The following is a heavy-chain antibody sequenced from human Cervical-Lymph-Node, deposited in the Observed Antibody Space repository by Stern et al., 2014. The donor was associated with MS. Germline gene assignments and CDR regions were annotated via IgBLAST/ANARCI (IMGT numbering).Heavy chain of an antibody. J-gene: IGHJ4*02. CDR2: INLNSGVT. Sequence: VQLVESGAEMKEPGASVKVSCKASGDTFGGTYLHWVRQAPGQGLEWMAWINLNSGVTNFAQNFPGRVLFTRATSINKANMELHSLPSYDTAVYYCAIEGGPTMKNSFDHWVQGTVVTVSS. CDR1: GDTFGGTY. CDR3: AIEGGPTMKNSFDH. D-gene: IGHD3-22*01. V-gene: IGHV1-2*02.